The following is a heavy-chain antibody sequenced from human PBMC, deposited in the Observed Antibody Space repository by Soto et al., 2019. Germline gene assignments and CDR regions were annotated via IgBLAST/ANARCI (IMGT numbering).Heavy chain of an antibody. CDR3: ARGRDSSGWYYFDY. D-gene: IGHD6-19*01. J-gene: IGHJ4*02. CDR1: GGSISSYY. V-gene: IGHV4-59*01. CDR2: NYYSGST. Sequence: SETLSLTCTVSGGSISSYYWSWIRQPPGKGLEWIGYNYYSGSTNYNPSLKSRVTISVDTSKNQFSLKLSSVTAADTAVYYCARGRDSSGWYYFDYWGQGTLVTVSS.